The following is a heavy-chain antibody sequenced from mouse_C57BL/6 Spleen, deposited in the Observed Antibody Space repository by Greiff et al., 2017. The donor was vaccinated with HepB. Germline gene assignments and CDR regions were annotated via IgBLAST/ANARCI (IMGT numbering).Heavy chain of an antibody. CDR2: IRLKSDNYAT. CDR3: TGSSGLYYAMDY. Sequence: EVKVEESGGGLVQPGGSMKLSCVASGFTFSNYWMNWVRQSPEKGLEWVAQIRLKSDNYATHYAESVKGRFTISRDDSKSSVYLQMNNLRAEDTGIYYCTGSSGLYYAMDYWGQGTSVTVSS. J-gene: IGHJ4*01. CDR1: GFTFSNYW. V-gene: IGHV6-3*01. D-gene: IGHD3-2*02.